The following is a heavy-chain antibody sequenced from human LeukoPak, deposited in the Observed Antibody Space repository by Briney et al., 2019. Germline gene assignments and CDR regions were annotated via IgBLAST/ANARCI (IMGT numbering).Heavy chain of an antibody. CDR3: ARVVVRGVIGWFDP. V-gene: IGHV4-4*07. CDR1: GGSISSYY. J-gene: IGHJ5*02. Sequence: SETLSLTCTVSGGSISSYYWSWIRQPAGKGLEWIGRIYSRGSTNYNPSLKSRVTMSVDTSKNQFSLKLSSVTAADTAVYYCARVVVRGVIGWFDPWGQGTLVTVSS. CDR2: IYSRGST. D-gene: IGHD3-10*01.